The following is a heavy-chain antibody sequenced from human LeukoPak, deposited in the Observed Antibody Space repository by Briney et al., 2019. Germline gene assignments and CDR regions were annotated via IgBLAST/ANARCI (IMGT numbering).Heavy chain of an antibody. CDR2: IIPIFGTA. CDR3: ARGYSGYDSADY. V-gene: IGHV1-69*05. CDR1: GYTFTSCD. Sequence: ASVKVSCKASGYTFTSCDINWVRQATGQGLEWRGGIIPIFGTANYAQKFQGRVTITTDESTSTAYMELSSLRSEDTAVYYCARGYSGYDSADYWGQGTLVTVSS. J-gene: IGHJ4*02. D-gene: IGHD5-12*01.